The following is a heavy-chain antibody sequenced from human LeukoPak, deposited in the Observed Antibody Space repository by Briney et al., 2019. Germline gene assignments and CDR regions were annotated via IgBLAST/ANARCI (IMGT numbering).Heavy chain of an antibody. J-gene: IGHJ6*03. CDR3: ARGGWELQSMDV. D-gene: IGHD1-26*01. Sequence: ASVTVSCKASGYTFTSYDINWERQATGQGLEWMGWMNPNSGNTGYAQKFQGRVTMTRNTSISTAYMELSSLRSEDTAVYYCARGGWELQSMDVWGKGTTVTVSS. V-gene: IGHV1-8*01. CDR2: MNPNSGNT. CDR1: GYTFTSYD.